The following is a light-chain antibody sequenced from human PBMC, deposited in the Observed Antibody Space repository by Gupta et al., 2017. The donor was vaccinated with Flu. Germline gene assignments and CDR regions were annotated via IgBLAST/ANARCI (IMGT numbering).Light chain of an antibody. Sequence: DIVMTQSPYSLAVSLGERATINCKPSQSVLFSSNNKNYLAWYQQKPGQPPNLLIFWASTRASGVPDRFSGSGSGTDFTLTISRLQAEDVAVYYCQQYYSSPITFGQGTRLEIK. V-gene: IGKV4-1*01. CDR3: QQYYSSPIT. CDR2: WAS. J-gene: IGKJ5*01. CDR1: QSVLFSSNNKNY.